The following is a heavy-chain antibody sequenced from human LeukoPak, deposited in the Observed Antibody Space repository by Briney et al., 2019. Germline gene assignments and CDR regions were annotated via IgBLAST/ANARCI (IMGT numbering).Heavy chain of an antibody. J-gene: IGHJ5*02. V-gene: IGHV3-15*01. CDR2: IKSKTDGGTT. Sequence: PGGSLRLSCAASGFTFSSYWMHWVRQAPGKGLEWVGRIKSKTDGGTTDYAAPVKARFTISRDDSKNTLYLQMNSLKTEDTAVYYCTTDHCISCSDWFDPWGQGTLVTVSS. CDR3: TTDHCISCSDWFDP. D-gene: IGHD2-15*01. CDR1: GFTFSSYW.